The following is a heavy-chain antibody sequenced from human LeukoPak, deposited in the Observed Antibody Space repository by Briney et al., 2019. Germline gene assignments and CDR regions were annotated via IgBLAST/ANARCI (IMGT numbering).Heavy chain of an antibody. Sequence: SETLSLTCAVYGVSFSGSYWTWIRQHPGKGLEWIGFIYYSGSTYYSPSLKSRVTISVDTSKNQFSLKLSSVTAADTAVYYCARDSAVVVGTRLFYIWGQGTMVTVSS. CDR3: ARDSAVVVGTRLFYI. CDR2: IYYSGST. CDR1: GVSFSGSY. D-gene: IGHD2-15*01. V-gene: IGHV4-31*11. J-gene: IGHJ3*02.